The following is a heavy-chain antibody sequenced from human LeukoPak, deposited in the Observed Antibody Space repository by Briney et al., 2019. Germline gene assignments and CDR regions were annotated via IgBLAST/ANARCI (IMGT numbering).Heavy chain of an antibody. D-gene: IGHD2-21*01. CDR3: ARELGYCYYGMDV. CDR2: IYYSGST. J-gene: IGHJ6*02. Sequence: PSETLSLTCTVSGGSISSYYWSWIRQPPGKGLEWIGYIYYSGSTNYNPSLKSRVTISVDTSKNQFSLKLSSVTAADTAVYYCARELGYCYYGMDVWGQGTTVTVSS. CDR1: GGSISSYY. V-gene: IGHV4-59*01.